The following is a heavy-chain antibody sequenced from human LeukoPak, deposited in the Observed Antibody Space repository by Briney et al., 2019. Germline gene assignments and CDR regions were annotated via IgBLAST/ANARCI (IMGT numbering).Heavy chain of an antibody. CDR3: ARGVMEYQLLSRYYYYYYMDV. CDR2: ISYDGSNK. V-gene: IGHV3-30-3*01. CDR1: GFTFSSYA. Sequence: PGGSLRLSCAASGFTFSSYAMHWVRQAPGKGLEWVAVISYDGSNKYYADSVKGRFTISRDNSKNTLYLQMNSLRAEDTAVYYCARGVMEYQLLSRYYYYYYMDVWGKGTTVTVSS. D-gene: IGHD2-2*01. J-gene: IGHJ6*03.